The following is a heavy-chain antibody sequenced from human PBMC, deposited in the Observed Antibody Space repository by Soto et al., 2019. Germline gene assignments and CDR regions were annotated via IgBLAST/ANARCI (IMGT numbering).Heavy chain of an antibody. CDR3: ARQRRRGDYGGDKEYGMDV. V-gene: IGHV1-69*12. D-gene: IGHD4-17*01. CDR1: GGTFSSYA. CDR2: IIPIFGTA. Sequence: QVQLVQSGAEVKKPGSSVKVSCKASGGTFSSYAISWVRQAPGQGLEWMGGIIPIFGTANYAQKFQGRVTITADESTSTAYMELSSLRSEDTAVYYCARQRRRGDYGGDKEYGMDVWGQGTTVTVSS. J-gene: IGHJ6*02.